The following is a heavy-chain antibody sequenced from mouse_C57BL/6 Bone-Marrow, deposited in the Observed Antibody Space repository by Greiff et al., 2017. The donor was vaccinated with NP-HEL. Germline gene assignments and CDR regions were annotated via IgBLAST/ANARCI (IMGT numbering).Heavy chain of an antibody. V-gene: IGHV1-18*01. CDR2: INPNNGGT. Sequence: VQLQQSGPELVKPGASVKIPCKASGYTFTDYYMDWVKQSHGKSLEWIGDINPNNGGTIYNQKFKGKATLTVDKSSSTAYMELRSLTSEDTAVYYCARKGGYGAWFAYWGQGTLVTVSA. CDR3: ARKGGYGAWFAY. CDR1: GYTFTDYY. D-gene: IGHD1-1*02. J-gene: IGHJ3*01.